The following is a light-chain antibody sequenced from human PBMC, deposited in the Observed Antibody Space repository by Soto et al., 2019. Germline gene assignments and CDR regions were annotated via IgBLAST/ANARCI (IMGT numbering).Light chain of an antibody. V-gene: IGKV3-20*01. J-gene: IGKJ1*01. CDR1: LSISDSH. CDR3: HHYGTSPQT. Sequence: DIVLTQFPGTLSLSPGERATLSCRASLSISDSHLAWYQQKPGQAPRLVIFATSSRATGIPDRFSGSGSGTDFTLTISRLEPEDFAVYYCHHYGTSPQTFGQGTKVDIK. CDR2: ATS.